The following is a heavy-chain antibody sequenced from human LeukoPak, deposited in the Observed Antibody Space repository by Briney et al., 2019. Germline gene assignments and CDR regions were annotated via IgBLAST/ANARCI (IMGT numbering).Heavy chain of an antibody. CDR1: GKTFTGYY. D-gene: IGHD3/OR15-3a*01. Sequence: ASVKVSCKASGKTFTGYYMHWVRQAPGQGLEWMGWINFDSGDTNSAQEFQGRVTLTRDTSINTVYMELTRLTTDDTAIYYCAREGRGTGHFGAFDVWGQGTMVTVSS. CDR3: AREGRGTGHFGAFDV. J-gene: IGHJ3*01. V-gene: IGHV1-2*02. CDR2: INFDSGDT.